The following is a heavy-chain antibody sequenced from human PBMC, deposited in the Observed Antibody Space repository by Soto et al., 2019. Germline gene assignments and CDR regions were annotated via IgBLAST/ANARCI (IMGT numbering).Heavy chain of an antibody. CDR3: PTDVYNSGNSDVRRLDT. Sequence: GGSLRLSCAASGFTFSSYGMHWVRQAPGKGLEWVAVISYDGSNKYYADSVKGRFTISRDNSKNTLYLQMNSLRAEDTAVYYWPTDVYNSGNSDVRRLDTWGQGTLVTVSS. J-gene: IGHJ5*02. CDR2: ISYDGSNK. D-gene: IGHD6-25*01. CDR1: GFTFSSYG. V-gene: IGHV3-30*03.